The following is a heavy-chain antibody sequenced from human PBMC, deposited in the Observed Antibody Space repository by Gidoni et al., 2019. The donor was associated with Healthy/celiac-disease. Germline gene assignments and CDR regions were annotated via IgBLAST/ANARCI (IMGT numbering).Heavy chain of an antibody. D-gene: IGHD3-16*01. CDR3: ARRGVDWYFDL. J-gene: IGHJ2*01. V-gene: IGHV1-18*01. Sequence: LQGRVTMTTDTSTSTAYMELRSLRSDDTAVYYCARRGVDWYFDLWGRGTLVTVSS.